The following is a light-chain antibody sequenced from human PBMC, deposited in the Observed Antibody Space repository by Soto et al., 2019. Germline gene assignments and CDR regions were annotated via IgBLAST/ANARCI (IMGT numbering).Light chain of an antibody. Sequence: QSALTQPRSVSGSPGQSVTISCTGTSSDVGGYNYVSWYQQHTGKAPKLMIYDVSKRPSGVPDRFSGSKSGNTASLTISGLQDEDEADYYCCSYAGSPYVFGTGTKVTVL. CDR1: SSDVGGYNY. J-gene: IGLJ1*01. CDR3: CSYAGSPYV. CDR2: DVS. V-gene: IGLV2-11*01.